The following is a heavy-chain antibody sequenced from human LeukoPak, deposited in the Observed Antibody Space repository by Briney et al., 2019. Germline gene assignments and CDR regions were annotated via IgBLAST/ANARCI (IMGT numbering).Heavy chain of an antibody. J-gene: IGHJ4*02. D-gene: IGHD6-19*01. CDR1: VGSISSYY. CDR3: ARTLGSAPPFDY. Sequence: SETLSLTCTVSVGSISSYYWTSIRQPPGKGLELIGYIYCSGSTNYNPSLKSLVTISVDTSTNQFSLKMRSVTAADTAVYYCARTLGSAPPFDYWGQGTLVTVSS. CDR2: IYCSGST. V-gene: IGHV4-59*01.